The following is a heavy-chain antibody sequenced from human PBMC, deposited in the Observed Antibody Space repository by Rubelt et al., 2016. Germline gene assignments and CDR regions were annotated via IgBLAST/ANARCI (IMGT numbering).Heavy chain of an antibody. CDR1: GFTFSTYS. V-gene: IGHV3-48*04. D-gene: IGHD1-26*01. CDR2: ISGSTSTI. J-gene: IGHJ4*02. Sequence: EVQLVESGGGLVQPGGSLRLSCAASGFTFSTYSMNWVRQAPGKGLEWLSYISGSTSTIFYADSVKGRFPIAKDNAKNSRDLQMDSLRAEDTAVYYCARAGGSYRLDFWGQGTLVTVSS. CDR3: ARAGGSYRLDF.